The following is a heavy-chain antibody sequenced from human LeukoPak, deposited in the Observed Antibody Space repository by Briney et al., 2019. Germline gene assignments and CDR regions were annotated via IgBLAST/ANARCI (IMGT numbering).Heavy chain of an antibody. CDR3: ARGQYNYGRDWFDP. V-gene: IGHV1-2*02. Sequence: GASVKVSCKASAYSFTDYYMHWVRQAPGQGLEWMEWINPNSGGTNYAQKFQGRVTMTRDTSISTAYMELSRLRSDDTAVYYCARGQYNYGRDWFDPWGQGTLVTVSS. CDR2: INPNSGGT. CDR1: AYSFTDYY. D-gene: IGHD5-18*01. J-gene: IGHJ5*02.